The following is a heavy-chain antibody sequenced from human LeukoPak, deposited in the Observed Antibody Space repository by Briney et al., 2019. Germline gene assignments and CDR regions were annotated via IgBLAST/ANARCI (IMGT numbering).Heavy chain of an antibody. V-gene: IGHV4-38-2*02. Sequence: SETLSLTCTVSGYSISSGYYWGWIRQPPGKGLEWIGEINHSGSTNYNPSLKSRVTISVDTSKNQFSLKLSSVTAADTAVYYCARGGDYYYMDVWGKGTTVTVSS. CDR1: GYSISSGYY. CDR3: ARGGDYYYMDV. CDR2: INHSGST. J-gene: IGHJ6*03.